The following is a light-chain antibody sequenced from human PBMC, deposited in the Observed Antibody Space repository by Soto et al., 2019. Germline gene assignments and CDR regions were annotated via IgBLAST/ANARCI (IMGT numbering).Light chain of an antibody. CDR2: RAS. Sequence: EIVMTQSPATLSVSPGERATLSCWASQSVSTDLAWYQQKPGQAPRLLIYRASTRATGIPARFSGSGSGTEFTLTISSLQSEDFAVYYCQQYNKWPAYTFGQGTKLEIK. V-gene: IGKV3-15*01. CDR3: QQYNKWPAYT. CDR1: QSVSTD. J-gene: IGKJ2*01.